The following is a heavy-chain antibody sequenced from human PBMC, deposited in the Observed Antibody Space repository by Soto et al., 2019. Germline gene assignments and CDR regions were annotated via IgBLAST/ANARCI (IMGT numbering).Heavy chain of an antibody. CDR1: GYTFTNSY. J-gene: IGHJ6*02. CDR2: FNPSGGST. Sequence: ASVKVSCKASGYTFTNSYMHWVRQAPGQGLEWMGIFNPSGGSTGYAQKFQARVTMTRDTSTSTVYMELSSLTSEDTAVYYCARGRFCSCSSCPRYYYYGMDVWGQ. D-gene: IGHD2-15*01. CDR3: ARGRFCSCSSCPRYYYYGMDV. V-gene: IGHV1-46*01.